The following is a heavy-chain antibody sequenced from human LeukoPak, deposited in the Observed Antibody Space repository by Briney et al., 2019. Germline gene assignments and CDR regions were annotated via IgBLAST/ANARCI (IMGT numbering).Heavy chain of an antibody. CDR3: ARDRGAVAATWFDY. CDR1: GFTFSGYY. J-gene: IGHJ4*02. D-gene: IGHD6-19*01. V-gene: IGHV3-11*05. Sequence: KPGGSLRLSCAASGFTFSGYYMSWIRQAPGKGLEWVSCICGSSSGYTNYADSVKGRFTISRDNAKNSLYLQMDGLRVEDTAVYYCARDRGAVAATWFDYWGQGTLVTVSS. CDR2: ICGSSSGYT.